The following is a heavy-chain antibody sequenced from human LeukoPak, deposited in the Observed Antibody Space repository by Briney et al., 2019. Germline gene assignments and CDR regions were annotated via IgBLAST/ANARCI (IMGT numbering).Heavy chain of an antibody. CDR2: INSDGSST. V-gene: IGHV3-74*01. D-gene: IGHD4-17*01. CDR3: ARGGSQTTARNVFFV. CDR1: GFTFSSYW. Sequence: GGSLRLSCAASGFTFSSYWMHWVRQAPGKELVWVSRINSDGSSTSYADSVKGRFTISRDNAKNTLYLQMNSLRAEDTAVYYCARGGSQTTARNVFFVWGQGTLVTVSS. J-gene: IGHJ4*02.